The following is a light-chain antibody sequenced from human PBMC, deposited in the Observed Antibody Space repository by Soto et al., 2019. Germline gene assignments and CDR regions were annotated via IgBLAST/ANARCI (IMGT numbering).Light chain of an antibody. Sequence: DVVMTQSPLSLPVTLGQPASISCRSSQSLVYSDGNTYLNWFQQRPGQSPRRLIYKVSNRDSGVPDRFSGGGSGTDFTLKISRVEAEDVGVYYCMQGTHWPPVWTFGQGTKVEIK. CDR2: KVS. CDR1: QSLVYSDGNTY. J-gene: IGKJ1*01. V-gene: IGKV2-30*01. CDR3: MQGTHWPPVWT.